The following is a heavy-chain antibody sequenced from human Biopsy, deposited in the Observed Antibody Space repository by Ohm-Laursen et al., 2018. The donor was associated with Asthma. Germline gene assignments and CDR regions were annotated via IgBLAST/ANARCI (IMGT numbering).Heavy chain of an antibody. CDR1: GGTFNTYV. V-gene: IGHV1-69*13. Sequence: SVKVSCKSLGGTFNTYVIGWVRRAPGQGLEWMGGINSVFGTTTYPQKFQDRVTITADDSTSTVYMELSSLRSEDTAVYYCARKAGSCISRTCYSLDFRGQGTLVTVSS. CDR3: ARKAGSCISRTCYSLDF. J-gene: IGHJ4*02. CDR2: INSVFGTT. D-gene: IGHD2-2*01.